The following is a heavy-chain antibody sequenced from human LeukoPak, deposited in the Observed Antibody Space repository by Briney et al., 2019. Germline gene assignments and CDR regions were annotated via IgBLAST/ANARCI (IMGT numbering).Heavy chain of an antibody. CDR2: IWYDGSNK. J-gene: IGHJ4*02. V-gene: IGHV3-33*01. CDR1: GFTFSSYG. CDR3: AREKTYLGYCSSTSCSGGYYFDY. D-gene: IGHD2-2*01. Sequence: PGRSLRLSCAASGFTFSSYGMHWVRQAPGKGLEWVAVIWYDGSNKYYADSVKGRFTISRDNSKNTLYLQMNSLRAEDTAVYYCAREKTYLGYCSSTSCSGGYYFDYWGQGSLVTVSS.